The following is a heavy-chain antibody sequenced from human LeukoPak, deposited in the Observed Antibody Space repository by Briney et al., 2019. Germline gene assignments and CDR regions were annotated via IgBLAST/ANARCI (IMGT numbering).Heavy chain of an antibody. V-gene: IGHV3-53*01. D-gene: IGHD3-9*01. CDR1: GFTVSSNY. CDR3: ARGSVGSDILTGYYFDY. J-gene: IGHJ4*02. CDR2: IYSGGST. Sequence: TGGSLRLSCAASGFTVSSNYMSWVRQAPGKGLEWVSVIYSGGSTYYADSVKGRFTISRDNSKNTLYLQMNSLRAEDTAVYYCARGSVGSDILTGYYFDYWGQGTLVTVPS.